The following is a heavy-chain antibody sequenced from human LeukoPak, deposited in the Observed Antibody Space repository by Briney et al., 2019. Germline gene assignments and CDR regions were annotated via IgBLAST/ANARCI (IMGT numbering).Heavy chain of an antibody. V-gene: IGHV4-39*01. CDR2: IYYSGST. J-gene: IGHJ3*02. Sequence: PSETLSLTCAVSGGSISSSSYYWGWIRQPPGKGLEWIGSIYYSGSTYYNPSLKSRVTISVDTSKNQFSLKLSSVTAADTAVYYCARRYISMVDDAFDIWGQGTMVTVSS. CDR1: GGSISSSSYY. CDR3: ARRYISMVDDAFDI. D-gene: IGHD3-10*01.